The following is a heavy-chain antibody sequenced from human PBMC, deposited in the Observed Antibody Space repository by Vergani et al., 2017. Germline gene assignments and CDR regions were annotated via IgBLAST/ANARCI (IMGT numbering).Heavy chain of an antibody. CDR1: GFTFRTYS. CDR2: IWYDGSNK. V-gene: IGHV3-33*01. J-gene: IGHJ4*02. CDR3: ARSYSSGTLDY. D-gene: IGHD6-19*01. Sequence: QVQLVESGGGVVQPGRSLRLSCAASGFTFRTYSLHCVRQAPGKGLEWVAVIWYDGSNKYYADSVKGRFTISRDHSKNTRYLQMNSLRAEDTAVYYCARSYSSGTLDYWGQGTLVTVSS.